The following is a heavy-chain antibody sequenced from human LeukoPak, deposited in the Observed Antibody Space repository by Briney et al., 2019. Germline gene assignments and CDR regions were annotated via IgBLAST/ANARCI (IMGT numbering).Heavy chain of an antibody. Sequence: SETLSLTCTVSGGSISSSSYYWGWIRQPPGKGLEWIGSIYYSGSTYYNPSLKSRVTISVDTSKNQFSLKLSSATAADTAVYYCAVSVAVEYFQHWGQGTLVTVSS. D-gene: IGHD2-15*01. CDR1: GGSISSSSYY. V-gene: IGHV4-39*01. CDR2: IYYSGST. J-gene: IGHJ1*01. CDR3: AVSVAVEYFQH.